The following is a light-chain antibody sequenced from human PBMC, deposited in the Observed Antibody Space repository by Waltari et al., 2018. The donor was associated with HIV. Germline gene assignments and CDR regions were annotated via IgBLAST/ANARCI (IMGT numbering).Light chain of an antibody. CDR1: QGISTS. Sequence: LQLTQSPSSLSASLKHRVTITCLTSQGISTSLAWYQQRPGQAPELLIYDASVLHTGVPSRFSGSGSGTRFTLTISSLQPDDFGVYYCQQLHTYPHSFGGGTNVE. CDR2: DAS. J-gene: IGKJ4*01. V-gene: IGKV1-9*01. CDR3: QQLHTYPHS.